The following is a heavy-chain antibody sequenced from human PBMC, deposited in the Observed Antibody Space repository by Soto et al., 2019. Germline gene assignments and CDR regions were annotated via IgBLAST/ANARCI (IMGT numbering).Heavy chain of an antibody. CDR3: PGDLAAIGTLEY. J-gene: IGHJ4*02. CDR2: INAGNGNT. CDR1: GYTFTSYA. V-gene: IGHV1-3*01. D-gene: IGHD5-12*01. Sequence: QVQLVQSGAEVKKPGASVKVSCKASGYTFTSYAMHWVRQAPGQRLEWMGWINAGNGNTKYSQKFLGRVTITRDTSTSTAYMELSSLRTEDTAVYYCPGDLAAIGTLEYWGQGTLVTVSS.